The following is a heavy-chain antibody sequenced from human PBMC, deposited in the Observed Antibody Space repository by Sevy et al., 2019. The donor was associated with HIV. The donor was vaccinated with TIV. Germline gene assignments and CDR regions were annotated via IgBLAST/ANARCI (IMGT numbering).Heavy chain of an antibody. CDR3: ALERLSSDVAEYFQN. CDR1: GFTFNRYS. V-gene: IGHV3-30-3*01. J-gene: IGHJ1*01. Sequence: GGSLRLSCAASGFTFNRYSMHWVRQAPGKGLEWVATLSFDATNKHYPDSVKGRFTISRDNFRNSLFLQMDSLRPEDTAVYYCALERLSSDVAEYFQNWGQGTLVTVSS. CDR2: LSFDATNK. D-gene: IGHD1-1*01.